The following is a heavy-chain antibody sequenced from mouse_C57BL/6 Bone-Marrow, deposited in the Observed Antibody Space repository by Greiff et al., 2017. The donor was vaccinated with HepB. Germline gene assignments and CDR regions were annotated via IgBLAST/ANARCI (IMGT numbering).Heavy chain of an antibody. CDR1: GFNIKDDY. V-gene: IGHV14-4*01. J-gene: IGHJ3*01. Sequence: VQLQQSGAELVRPGASVKVSCTASGFNIKDDYMHWVKQRPEQGLEWIGWIDPENGDTEYASKFQGKATITADTSSNTAYLQLSSLTSEDTAVYYCTTVALLAYWGQGTLVTVSA. CDR3: TTVALLAY. CDR2: IDPENGDT.